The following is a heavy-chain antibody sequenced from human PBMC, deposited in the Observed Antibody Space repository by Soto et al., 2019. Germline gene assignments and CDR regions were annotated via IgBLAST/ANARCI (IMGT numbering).Heavy chain of an antibody. J-gene: IGHJ6*02. CDR3: AKRDSMGRGVTTEYYYGMDG. Sequence: ASVKVSCKASGYTFTSYGISWVRQAPGQGLEWMGWISAYNGNTNYAQKLQGRVTMTTDTSTSTAYMELRSLRSDDTAVYYCAKRDSMGRGVTTEYYYGMDGWGQGTTVTVAS. V-gene: IGHV1-18*01. CDR1: GYTFTSYG. CDR2: ISAYNGNT. D-gene: IGHD3-10*01.